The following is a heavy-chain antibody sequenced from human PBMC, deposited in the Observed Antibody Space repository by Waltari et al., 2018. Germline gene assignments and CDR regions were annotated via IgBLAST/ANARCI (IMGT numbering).Heavy chain of an antibody. Sequence: ELQVVESGGGLIQPGASLRLSCAASGFTVSSTYMAWVRQAPGKGAEWGTVIFPRVSTNQADSVKGRFTISRDNTVNTVHLQMKNLTAEDTALYYCARATNWVLEACDLWGQVTMVTVAP. CDR1: GFTVSSTY. CDR2: IFPRVST. D-gene: IGHD1-1*01. J-gene: IGHJ3*01. CDR3: ARATNWVLEACDL. V-gene: IGHV3-53*01.